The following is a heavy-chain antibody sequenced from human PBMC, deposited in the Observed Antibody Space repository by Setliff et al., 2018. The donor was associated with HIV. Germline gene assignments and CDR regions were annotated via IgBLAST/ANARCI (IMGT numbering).Heavy chain of an antibody. V-gene: IGHV1-8*02. J-gene: IGHJ6*03. CDR2: MNPDSGKT. CDR1: GYTFASYD. CDR3: ARGGRRSYYYYFHVDV. Sequence: SVKVSCKASGYTFASYDISWVRQASGQGPEWMGWMNPDSGKTGYAQNFQGRVTMTRDTSISTAYTELHSLRSEDTAVYYCARGGRRSYYYYFHVDVWGKGTTVTVSS.